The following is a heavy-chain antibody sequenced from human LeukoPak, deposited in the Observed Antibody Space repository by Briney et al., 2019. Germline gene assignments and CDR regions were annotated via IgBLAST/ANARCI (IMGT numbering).Heavy chain of an antibody. D-gene: IGHD6-13*01. J-gene: IGHJ4*02. CDR2: ISAYNGNT. Sequence: GASVKVSCKASGYTFTSYGISWVRQAPGQGLEWMGWISAYNGNTNYAQKLQGRVTMTADTSTSTAYMELRSLRSDDTAVYYCARARGSSWYGGYYFDYWGQGTLVTVSS. V-gene: IGHV1-18*01. CDR3: ARARGSSWYGGYYFDY. CDR1: GYTFTSYG.